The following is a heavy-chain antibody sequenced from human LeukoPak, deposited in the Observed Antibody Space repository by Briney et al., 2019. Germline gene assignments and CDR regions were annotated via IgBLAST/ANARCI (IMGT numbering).Heavy chain of an antibody. Sequence: PGGSLRLSCAASGITFSTYWMHWVRQVPGKGLAWVSSINSDGSGTTYVAPVKGRFMISRDNARNTLYLQMNSLRVDDSAVYYCIRGGSYSSDPFDIWGQGTMVTVSS. CDR3: IRGGSYSSDPFDI. J-gene: IGHJ3*02. CDR2: INSDGSGT. D-gene: IGHD1-26*01. V-gene: IGHV3-74*01. CDR1: GITFSTYW.